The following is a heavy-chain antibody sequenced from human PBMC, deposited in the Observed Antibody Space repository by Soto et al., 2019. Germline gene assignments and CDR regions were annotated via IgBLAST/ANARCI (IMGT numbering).Heavy chain of an antibody. CDR3: ARHGGDYYDSSGYHTYYYYGMDV. Sequence: GESLEISFKGSGYSFTSYWIGWVRQMPGKALAWMGIIYPGDSDTRSSPSFQGQVTISADKSISTAYLQWSSLKASDTAMYYCARHGGDYYDSSGYHTYYYYGMDVWGQGTTVTVSS. CDR2: IYPGDSDT. J-gene: IGHJ6*02. D-gene: IGHD3-22*01. CDR1: GYSFTSYW. V-gene: IGHV5-51*01.